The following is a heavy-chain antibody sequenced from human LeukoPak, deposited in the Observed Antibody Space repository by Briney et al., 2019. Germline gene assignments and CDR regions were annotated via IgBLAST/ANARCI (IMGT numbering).Heavy chain of an antibody. V-gene: IGHV4-59*01. D-gene: IGHD1-1*01. J-gene: IGHJ4*02. CDR1: GVSISSYF. CDR2: VYYNGIT. Sequence: SETLSLTCTVSGVSISSYFWSWIPQPPGKGLEWIGYVYYNGITNYNPSLKSRVSISLDTSKSQFSLKLNSVTAEDTAVYYCASQLGGTTFHWGRGTLVTVSS. CDR3: ASQLGGTTFH.